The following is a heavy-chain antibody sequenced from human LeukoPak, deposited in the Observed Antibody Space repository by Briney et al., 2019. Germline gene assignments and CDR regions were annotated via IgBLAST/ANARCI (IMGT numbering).Heavy chain of an antibody. CDR2: ISSRSFTI. CDR1: GFTFSAYS. D-gene: IGHD6-19*01. Sequence: PGGSLRLSCAASGFTFSAYSMNWVRQAPGKGLDWVSYISSRSFTIYYADSVKGRFTISRDNAKNSLYLEMNGLRDEDTAVYYCARSVIAVAGYDAFDIWGQGTVVTVSS. J-gene: IGHJ3*02. V-gene: IGHV3-48*02. CDR3: ARSVIAVAGYDAFDI.